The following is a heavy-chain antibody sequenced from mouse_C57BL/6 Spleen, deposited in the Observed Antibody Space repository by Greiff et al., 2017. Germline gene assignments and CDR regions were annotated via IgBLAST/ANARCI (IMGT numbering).Heavy chain of an antibody. CDR3: ARWDGSSYGFAY. D-gene: IGHD1-1*01. Sequence: QVQLQQPGAELVMPGASVKLSCKASGYTFTSYWMHWVKQRPGQGLEWIGEMDPSDSYTNYNQKFNGKSTLTVNKSSSTAYRQLSSQTSEASAVYYCARWDGSSYGFAYWGQGTLVTVSA. CDR1: GYTFTSYW. V-gene: IGHV1-69*01. CDR2: MDPSDSYT. J-gene: IGHJ3*01.